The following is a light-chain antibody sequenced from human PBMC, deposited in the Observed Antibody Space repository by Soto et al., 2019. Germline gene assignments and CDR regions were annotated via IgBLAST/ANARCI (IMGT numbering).Light chain of an antibody. Sequence: DLQMTQSPSSLSASVGDSVTITCRASQFINRYVSWYQQKPGKVPNLLIYSASSLQSGVPARFGGSRSGTNFTLTISSLQPEDSATYYCQQCYNPPWTFGLGTTVEVK. CDR1: QFINRY. CDR3: QQCYNPPWT. V-gene: IGKV1-39*01. CDR2: SAS. J-gene: IGKJ1*01.